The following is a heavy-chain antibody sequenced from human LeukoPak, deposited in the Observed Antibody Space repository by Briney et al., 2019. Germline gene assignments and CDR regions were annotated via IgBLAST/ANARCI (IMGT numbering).Heavy chain of an antibody. Sequence: GGSLRLSCAASGFIFSTYGMHWVRKAPGKGLEWVAVVWSGGNNKYYSDSVKGRFTISRDNSKNTLYQQMNSLRAEDTAVYYCAKDGQVGAIGYFDYRGQGTLVTVSS. V-gene: IGHV3-33*06. D-gene: IGHD1-26*01. J-gene: IGHJ4*02. CDR1: GFIFSTYG. CDR2: VWSGGNNK. CDR3: AKDGQVGAIGYFDY.